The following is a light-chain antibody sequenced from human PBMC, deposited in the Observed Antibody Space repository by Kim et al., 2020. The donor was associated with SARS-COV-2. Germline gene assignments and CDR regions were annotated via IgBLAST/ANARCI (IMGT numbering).Light chain of an antibody. CDR2: HAS. Sequence: SPGESATLSCRASQSVNSNLAWYQQKPGQPPRLLIYHASTRVTGIPTRFSGSGSGTEFTLTIDSLQSEDFTVYYCQQYNNWPPLTFGGGTKVDIK. V-gene: IGKV3-15*01. CDR3: QQYNNWPPLT. J-gene: IGKJ4*01. CDR1: QSVNSN.